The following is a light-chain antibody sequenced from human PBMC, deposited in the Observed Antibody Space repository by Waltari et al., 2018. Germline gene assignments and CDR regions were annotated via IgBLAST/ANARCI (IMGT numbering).Light chain of an antibody. CDR1: WANIGSNA. CDR2: SNN. Sequence: QSLLTQPPSASGTPGQRVTISCSGSWANIGSNAVSWYQQLPGTAPKLLIHSNNRRPSGVPDRFSCSKSGTSASLVISGLQSADEADYYCSAWDDSLNGQVVFGGGTKVTVL. J-gene: IGLJ2*01. V-gene: IGLV1-44*01. CDR3: SAWDDSLNGQVV.